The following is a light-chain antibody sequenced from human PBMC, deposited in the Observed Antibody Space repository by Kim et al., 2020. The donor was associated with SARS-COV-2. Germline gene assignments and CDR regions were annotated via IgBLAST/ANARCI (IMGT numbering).Light chain of an antibody. V-gene: IGLV1-51*01. CDR3: ATWDGSLSSWV. J-gene: IGLJ3*02. Sequence: GQKVTISCSGSSSNIGSNYVSWYQHLRGTAPKLPIYDNSKRPSGIPARFSGSKSGTSATLGITVLQTADEADYYCATWDGSLSSWVFGGGTKLTVL. CDR1: SSNIGSNY. CDR2: DNS.